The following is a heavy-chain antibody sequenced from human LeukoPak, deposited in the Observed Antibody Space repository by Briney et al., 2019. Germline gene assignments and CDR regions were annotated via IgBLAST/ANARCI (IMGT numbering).Heavy chain of an antibody. Sequence: KTSETLSLTCAVSGGSISSSHWWSWVRQSPGKGLEWIGNTYHSDYTNYNPSLKSRATISVDNAKNQLSLKAISCTAADTAMYYSARDSKSTADAFDIWGQGTMVTVSS. J-gene: IGHJ3*02. V-gene: IGHV4-4*02. CDR2: TYHSDYT. CDR1: GGSISSSHW. CDR3: ARDSKSTADAFDI. D-gene: IGHD5/OR15-5a*01.